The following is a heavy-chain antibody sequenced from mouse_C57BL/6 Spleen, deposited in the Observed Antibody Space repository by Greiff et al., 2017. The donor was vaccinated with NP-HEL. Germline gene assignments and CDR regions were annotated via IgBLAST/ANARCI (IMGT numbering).Heavy chain of an antibody. CDR3: TRTTPFDY. Sequence: VQLQQSGAELVRPGASVTLSCKASDYTFTDYEMTWVKQTPVNGLEWIGAIDPETGGTAYRQKFKGKAILTADKSSSTAYMELRSLTSEDSAVYYCTRTTPFDYWGQGTTLTVSS. CDR2: IDPETGGT. V-gene: IGHV1-15*01. J-gene: IGHJ2*01. D-gene: IGHD5-5*01. CDR1: DYTFTDYE.